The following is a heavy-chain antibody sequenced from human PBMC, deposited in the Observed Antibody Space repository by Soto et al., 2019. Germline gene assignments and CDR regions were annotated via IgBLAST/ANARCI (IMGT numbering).Heavy chain of an antibody. J-gene: IGHJ4*02. CDR3: AREAVVAAPADY. CDR1: GFTFSSYG. CDR2: IWYDGSNK. Sequence: QVQLVESGGGVVQPGRSLRLSCAASGFTFSSYGMHWVRQAPGKGLEWVAVIWYDGSNKYYADSVKGRFTISRDNSKNTLYLQRNSLRAEDTAVYYCAREAVVAAPADYWGQGTLVTVSS. V-gene: IGHV3-33*01. D-gene: IGHD2-15*01.